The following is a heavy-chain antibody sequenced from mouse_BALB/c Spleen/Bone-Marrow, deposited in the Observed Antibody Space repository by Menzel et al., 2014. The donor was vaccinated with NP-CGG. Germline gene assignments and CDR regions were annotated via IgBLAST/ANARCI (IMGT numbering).Heavy chain of an antibody. CDR3: ARWLLRYYAMDD. Sequence: VQLQQSGAELVKPGASVKLSCKASGYTFTSYWMHWVKQRPGQGLEWIGEIDPSDSYTNYNQKFKGKATLTVDKSSSTAYMQLSSLTSEDSAVYFCARWLLRYYAMDDWGQETSVTVSS. D-gene: IGHD2-3*01. CDR1: GYTFTSYW. CDR2: IDPSDSYT. V-gene: IGHV1-69*02. J-gene: IGHJ4*01.